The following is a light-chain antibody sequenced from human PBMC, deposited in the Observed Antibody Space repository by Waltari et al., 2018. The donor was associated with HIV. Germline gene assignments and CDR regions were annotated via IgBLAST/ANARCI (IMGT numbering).Light chain of an antibody. J-gene: IGKJ4*01. CDR2: GAS. CDR3: QQYGSSPLT. Sequence: EIVLTQSPGTLSLSPGERATLSCRASQSVNSTYLAWYQQKPGQAPRLLIYGASSRATGIPDRFSGSGSGTDFTLTISRLEPEDFAVYYCQQYGSSPLTFGGGTKVEI. V-gene: IGKV3-20*01. CDR1: QSVNSTY.